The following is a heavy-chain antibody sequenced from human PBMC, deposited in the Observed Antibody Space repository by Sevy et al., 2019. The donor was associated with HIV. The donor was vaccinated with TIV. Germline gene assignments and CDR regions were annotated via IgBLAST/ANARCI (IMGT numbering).Heavy chain of an antibody. J-gene: IGHJ4*02. CDR3: ARGDSLVVPPATVDY. D-gene: IGHD2-2*01. V-gene: IGHV1-2*02. Sequence: ASVKVSCKASGYTFTDCYIHWVRQAPGQGLEWMGWINPHIGGTNFAQKFQGRVTITRDTSISTAYLDLSRLRSDDTAIYYCARGDSLVVPPATVDYWGQGTLVTVSS. CDR2: INPHIGGT. CDR1: GYTFTDCY.